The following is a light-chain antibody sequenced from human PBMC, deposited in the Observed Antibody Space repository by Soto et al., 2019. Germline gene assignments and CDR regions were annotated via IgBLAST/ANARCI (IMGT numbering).Light chain of an antibody. CDR1: SSDVGSYNL. CDR3: CSYAGSSTPLYV. Sequence: QSALTQPASVSGSPGQSITISCTGTSSDVGSYNLVSWYQQHPGKAPKLMIYEVSKRSSGVSNRFSGSKSGNTASLTISGLQAEDEADYYCCSYAGSSTPLYVFGTGTKLTVL. CDR2: EVS. J-gene: IGLJ1*01. V-gene: IGLV2-23*02.